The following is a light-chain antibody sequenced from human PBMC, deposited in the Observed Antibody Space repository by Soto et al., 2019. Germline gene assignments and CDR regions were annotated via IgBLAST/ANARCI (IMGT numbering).Light chain of an antibody. J-gene: IGLJ2*01. CDR1: SSDVGGYNY. CDR3: SSYTSSSTLV. V-gene: IGLV2-14*01. Sequence: QSVLTQPASVSGSPGQSITISCTGTSSDVGGYNYVSWYQQHPGKAPKLMIYDVSYRPSGVSNRFSGSKAGNTASLTISWLQAEDEADYYCSSYTSSSTLVLGGGTKLTVL. CDR2: DVS.